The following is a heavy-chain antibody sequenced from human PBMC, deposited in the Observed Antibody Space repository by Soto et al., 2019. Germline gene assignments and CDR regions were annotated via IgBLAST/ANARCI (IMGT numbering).Heavy chain of an antibody. CDR2: ISSDGGSK. J-gene: IGHJ4*02. CDR3: ARSRDCSSTSCYLPFDY. CDR1: GFTFSNHA. V-gene: IGHV3-30-3*01. Sequence: QVQLVESGGGVVQPGRSLRVSCAASGFTFSNHARHWVRQAPGKRPEWVSIISSDGGSKDSTDSVKGRFTISRDNSKNTMYLQMNSLRPEDTAVYYCARSRDCSSTSCYLPFDYWGQGTLVTVSS. D-gene: IGHD2-2*01.